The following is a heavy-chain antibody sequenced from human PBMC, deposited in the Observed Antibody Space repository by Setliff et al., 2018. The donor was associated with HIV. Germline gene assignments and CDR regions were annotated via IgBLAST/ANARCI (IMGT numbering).Heavy chain of an antibody. D-gene: IGHD3-3*02. J-gene: IGHJ6*02. CDR1: GFSFDDYG. Sequence: GGSLRLSCAASGFSFDDYGMSWVRQAPGKGLEWVANIKQDGSEKYYVDSVRGRFTISRDNAKNSLYLQINSLRAEDTAVYYCARATQITIFGISFAPPGGLDLWGRGTTVTVSS. V-gene: IGHV3-7*01. CDR2: IKQDGSEK. CDR3: ARATQITIFGISFAPPGGLDL.